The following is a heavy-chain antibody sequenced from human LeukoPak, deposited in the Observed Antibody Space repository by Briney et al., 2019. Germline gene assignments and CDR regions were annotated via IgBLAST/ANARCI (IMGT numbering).Heavy chain of an antibody. V-gene: IGHV3-23*01. Sequence: SGGSLRLSCAASGFTFSGFAITWLRQVPGKGLEWVANIVGRGGRTDYADSVKGRFTISRDNVKHTVYLQMNSLRADDTAVYYCAKRGGERSNYFSGLGSYFFDYWGQGTLVTVSS. CDR3: AKRGGERSNYFSGLGSYFFDY. D-gene: IGHD3-10*01. CDR2: IVGRGGRT. J-gene: IGHJ4*02. CDR1: GFTFSGFA.